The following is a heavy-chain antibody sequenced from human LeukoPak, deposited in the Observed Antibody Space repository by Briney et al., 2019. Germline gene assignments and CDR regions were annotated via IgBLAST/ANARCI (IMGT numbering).Heavy chain of an antibody. CDR2: INSDGSST. CDR1: GFTFSSYW. J-gene: IGHJ4*02. CDR3: VREAVGAANFDY. Sequence: GGSLRLSCAASGFTFSSYWMHWVRQAPGKGLVWVSRINSDGSSTSHADSVKGRFTISRDNAKNTLDLQMNSLRAEDTAEYYCVREAVGAANFDYWGQGTLVTVSS. V-gene: IGHV3-74*01. D-gene: IGHD2-15*01.